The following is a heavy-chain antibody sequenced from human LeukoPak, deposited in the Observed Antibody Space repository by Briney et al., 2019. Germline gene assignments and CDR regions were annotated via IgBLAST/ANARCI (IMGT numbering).Heavy chain of an antibody. D-gene: IGHD4-17*01. V-gene: IGHV3-23*01. CDR2: ISGSGGRT. CDR1: GLTFSSYA. J-gene: IGHJ4*02. Sequence: PGGSMRLSWAAYGLTFSSYAMSWVRQAAGKGLEWESAISGSGGRTCYADSEKVQFTISRDNSKYTLYLQMNSLRAEDAAVDDCAKDYYGDYFGYFDYWGQGTLVTVSS. CDR3: AKDYYGDYFGYFDY.